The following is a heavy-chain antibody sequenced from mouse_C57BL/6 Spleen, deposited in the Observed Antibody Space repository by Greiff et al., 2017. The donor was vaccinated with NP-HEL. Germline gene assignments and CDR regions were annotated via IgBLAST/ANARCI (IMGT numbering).Heavy chain of an antibody. CDR1: GFTFSDYY. D-gene: IGHD1-1*01. CDR2: ISNGGGST. V-gene: IGHV5-12*01. CDR3: ARRDYYGSSYGAMDY. Sequence: EVQRVESGGGLVQPGGSLKLSCAASGFTFSDYYMYWVRQTPEKRLEWVAYISNGGGSTYYPDTVKGRFTISRDNAKNTLYLQMSRLKSEDTAMYYCARRDYYGSSYGAMDYWGQGTSVTVSS. J-gene: IGHJ4*01.